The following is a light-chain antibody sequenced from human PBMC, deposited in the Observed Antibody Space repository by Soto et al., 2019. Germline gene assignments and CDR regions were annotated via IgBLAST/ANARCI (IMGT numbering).Light chain of an antibody. CDR3: QQTYVAPVT. V-gene: IGKV1-39*01. CDR2: ATS. J-gene: IGKJ4*01. CDR1: QNTKSF. Sequence: DIQMTQSPSSLSASVGERVTITCRASQNTKSFLNWYQHKPGKAPKLLIYATSSVQSGVPARFSGGRSGSDFSLSISSLQPEDFATYYCQQTYVAPVTFGGGTKVEI.